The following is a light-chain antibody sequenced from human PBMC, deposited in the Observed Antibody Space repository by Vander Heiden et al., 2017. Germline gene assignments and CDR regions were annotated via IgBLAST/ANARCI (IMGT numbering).Light chain of an antibody. J-gene: IGLJ2*01. CDR3: LLSYNGVRV. CDR1: TGAVTSGHY. V-gene: IGLV7-46*01. CDR2: ETS. Sequence: QAVVTQEPSLTVSPGGTVTLTCGSSTGAVTSGHYPYWFQQRPGQAPRTLIYETSNKHSWAPARFSGSLLGGKAALTLSGAQTEDEAAYYCLLSYNGVRVFGGGTKLTVL.